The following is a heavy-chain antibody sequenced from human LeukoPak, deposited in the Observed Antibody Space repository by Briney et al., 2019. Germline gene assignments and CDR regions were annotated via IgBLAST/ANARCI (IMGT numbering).Heavy chain of an antibody. J-gene: IGHJ6*02. V-gene: IGHV3-43*01. D-gene: IGHD5-12*01. CDR3: AKDIGYPYYYGMDV. Sequence: GGSLRLSCAAPGFTFDDYTMHWVRQAPGKGLEWVSLISWDGGSTYYADSVKGRFTISRDNSKNSLYLQMNSLRTEDTALYYCAKDIGYPYYYGMDVWGQGTTVTVSS. CDR2: ISWDGGST. CDR1: GFTFDDYT.